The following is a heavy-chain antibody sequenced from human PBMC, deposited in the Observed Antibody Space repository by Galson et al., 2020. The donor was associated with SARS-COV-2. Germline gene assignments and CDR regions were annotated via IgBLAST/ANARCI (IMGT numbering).Heavy chain of an antibody. CDR1: GFTFSSYG. CDR3: AKDFRGFDWDAFDI. D-gene: IGHD3-9*01. CDR2: ISYDGSNK. V-gene: IGHV3-30*18. Sequence: GGSLRLSCAASGFTFSSYGMHWVRQAPGKGLEWVAVISYDGSNKYYADSVKGRFTISRDNSKNTLYLQMNSLRAEDTAVYYCAKDFRGFDWDAFDIWGQGTMVTVSS. J-gene: IGHJ3*02.